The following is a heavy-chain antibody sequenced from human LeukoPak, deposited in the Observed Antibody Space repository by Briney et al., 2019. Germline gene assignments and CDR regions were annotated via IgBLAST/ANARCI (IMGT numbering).Heavy chain of an antibody. CDR2: ISSSSSTI. V-gene: IGHV3-48*02. D-gene: IGHD4-23*01. CDR3: ARDPPTVVTYYYYGMDV. CDR1: GFTFSSYS. J-gene: IGHJ6*02. Sequence: GGSLRLPCAASGFTFSSYSMNWVRQAPGKGLEWVSYISSSSSTIYYADSVKGRFTISRDNAKNSLYLQMNSLRDEDTAVYYCARDPPTVVTYYYYGMDVWGQGTTVTVSS.